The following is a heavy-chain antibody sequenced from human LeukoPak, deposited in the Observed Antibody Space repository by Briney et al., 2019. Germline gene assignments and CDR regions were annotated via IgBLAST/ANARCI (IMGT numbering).Heavy chain of an antibody. CDR1: GYTLTGYY. CDR3: ARVLRQYQLLNWFDP. V-gene: IGHV1-2*02. Sequence: VASVKVSCKASGYTLTGYYMHWVRQAPGQGLEWMGWINPNSGGTNYAQKFQGRVTMTRDTSISTAYMELSRLRSDDTAVYYCARVLRQYQLLNWFDPWGQGTLVTVSS. CDR2: INPNSGGT. J-gene: IGHJ5*02. D-gene: IGHD2-2*01.